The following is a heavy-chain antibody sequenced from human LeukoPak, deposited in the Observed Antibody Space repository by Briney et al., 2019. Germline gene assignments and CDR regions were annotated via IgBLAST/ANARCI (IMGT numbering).Heavy chain of an antibody. CDR2: ISYDGSNK. J-gene: IGHJ3*02. D-gene: IGHD3-10*01. CDR3: ARDRIWFGESGPTPDAFDI. Sequence: GGSLRLSCAASGFTFSSYAMHWVRQAPGKGLEWVAVISYDGSNKYYADSVKGRFTISRDYSKNTLYLQMNSLRAEDTAVYYCARDRIWFGESGPTPDAFDIWGQGTMVTVSS. CDR1: GFTFSSYA. V-gene: IGHV3-30*04.